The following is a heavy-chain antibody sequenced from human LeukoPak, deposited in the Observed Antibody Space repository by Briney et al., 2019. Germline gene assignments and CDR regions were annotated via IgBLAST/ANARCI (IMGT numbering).Heavy chain of an antibody. D-gene: IGHD5-24*01. CDR3: ARDGVEQRWLQISLNAFDI. J-gene: IGHJ3*02. CDR1: GGSFSGYY. Sequence: PSETLSLTCAVYGGSFSGYYWSWIRQPPGKGLEWIGEINHSGSTNYNPSLKSRVTISVDTSKNQFSLKLSSVTAADTAVYYCARDGVEQRWLQISLNAFDIWGQGTMVTVSS. V-gene: IGHV4-34*01. CDR2: INHSGST.